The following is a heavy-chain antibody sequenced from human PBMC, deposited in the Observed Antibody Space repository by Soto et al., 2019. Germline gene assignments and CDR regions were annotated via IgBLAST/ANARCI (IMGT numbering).Heavy chain of an antibody. CDR3: ARRGLVGATTFDY. V-gene: IGHV4-39*01. CDR2: IYYSGST. Sequence: AETLSHTFTVPGGPISSSSPSCSWIRQPPGKGLEWIAGIYYSGSTYYNPSLKSRVTISVDTSKNQFSLKLSSVTAADTAVYYCARRGLVGATTFDYSGQGTLVTVS. J-gene: IGHJ4*02. D-gene: IGHD1-26*01. CDR1: GGPISSSSPS.